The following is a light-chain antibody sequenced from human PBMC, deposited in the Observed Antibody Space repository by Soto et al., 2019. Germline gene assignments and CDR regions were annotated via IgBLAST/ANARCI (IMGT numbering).Light chain of an antibody. CDR2: EVS. CDR1: SSDVGGYNY. J-gene: IGLJ1*01. Sequence: QSALTQPASVSGSPGQSITISWTGTSSDVGGYNYVSWYQQHPGKAPKLMIYEVSNRPSGVSNRFSGSKSGNTASLTISGLQAEDEADYYCSSYTSSSTLAYVFGTGTKLTAL. CDR3: SSYTSSSTLAYV. V-gene: IGLV2-14*01.